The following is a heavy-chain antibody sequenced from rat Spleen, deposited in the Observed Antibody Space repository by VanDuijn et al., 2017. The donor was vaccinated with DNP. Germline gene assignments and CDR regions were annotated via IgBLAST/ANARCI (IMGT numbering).Heavy chain of an antibody. D-gene: IGHD1-1*01. CDR3: ASKVFPYYSGSNWFTY. V-gene: IGHV5-7*01. CDR1: GFIFSDHN. Sequence: EVQLVESGGGLVQPGRSMKLSCVASGFIFSDHNMAWVRQAPKKGLEWVATISYNGGSPYYRDSVKGRFSLSRDNAKSTLYLQINSLRSEDTATYYCASKVFPYYSGSNWFTYWGQGTLVTVSS. J-gene: IGHJ3*01. CDR2: ISYNGGSP.